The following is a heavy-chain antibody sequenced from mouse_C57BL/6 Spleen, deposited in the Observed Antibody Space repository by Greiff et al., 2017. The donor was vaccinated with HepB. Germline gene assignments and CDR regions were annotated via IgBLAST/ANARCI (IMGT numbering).Heavy chain of an antibody. CDR2: INYDGSST. J-gene: IGHJ4*01. CDR3: AREGVYYGGAMDY. V-gene: IGHV5-16*01. CDR1: GFTFSDYY. D-gene: IGHD2-13*01. Sequence: EVKVVESEGGLVQPGSSMKLSCTASGFTFSDYYMAWVRQVPEKGLEWVANINYDGSSTYYLDSLKSRFIISRDNAKNILYLQMSSLKSEDTATYYCAREGVYYGGAMDYWGQGTSVTVSS.